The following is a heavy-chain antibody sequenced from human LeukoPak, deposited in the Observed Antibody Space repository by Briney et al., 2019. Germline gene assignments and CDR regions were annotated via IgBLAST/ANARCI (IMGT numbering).Heavy chain of an antibody. CDR2: IYHSGST. CDR1: GYSISSGYY. D-gene: IGHD5-18*01. J-gene: IGHJ4*02. Sequence: SETLSLTCTVSGYSISSGYYWGWIRQPPGKGLEWIGSIYHSGSTYYNPSLKSRVTISVDTSKNQFSLKLSSVTAADTAVYYCARGGGYSYGRFFFYWGQGTLVTVSS. CDR3: ARGGGYSYGRFFFY. V-gene: IGHV4-38-2*02.